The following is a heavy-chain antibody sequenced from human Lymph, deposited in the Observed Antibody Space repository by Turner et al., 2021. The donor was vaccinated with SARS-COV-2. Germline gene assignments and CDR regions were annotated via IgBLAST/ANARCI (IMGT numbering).Heavy chain of an antibody. Sequence: QVQLVESGGGVVQPGRSLRPSCAASGFTFSSYVIHWVRQAPGKGLEWVAVIWYDASNKYYADSVKGRFTISRDNSKNTVYLQMNSLRAEDTAVYYCARDGAVGATTGLDYWGQGTLVTVSS. D-gene: IGHD1-26*01. CDR3: ARDGAVGATTGLDY. CDR1: GFTFSSYV. V-gene: IGHV3-33*01. J-gene: IGHJ4*02. CDR2: IWYDASNK.